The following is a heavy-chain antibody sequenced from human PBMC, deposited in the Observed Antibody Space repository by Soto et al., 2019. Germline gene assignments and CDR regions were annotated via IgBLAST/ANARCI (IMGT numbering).Heavy chain of an antibody. Sequence: SEPLSLTCTVSGGSISSGGYYWSWIRQHPGKGLEWIGYIYYSGSTYYNPSLKSRVTISVDTSKNQFSLKLSSVTAADTAVYYGARGGFSTVSYDSSGHNLFDPCGQGTLLTVTS. CDR3: ARGGFSTVSYDSSGHNLFDP. V-gene: IGHV4-31*03. CDR1: GGSISSGGYY. D-gene: IGHD3-22*01. J-gene: IGHJ5*02. CDR2: IYYSGST.